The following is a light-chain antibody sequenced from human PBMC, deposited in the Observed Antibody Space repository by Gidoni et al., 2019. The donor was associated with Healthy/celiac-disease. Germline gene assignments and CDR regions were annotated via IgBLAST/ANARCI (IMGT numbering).Light chain of an antibody. CDR3: QQSYSTFFT. J-gene: IGKJ3*01. V-gene: IGKV1-39*01. CDR1: QSISSY. Sequence: DIQMTQSPSSLSASVGDRVTITCRASQSISSYLNWYQQKPGKAPKLLIYAASSLQSGVPSRFSGSGSWTDFTLTISSLQPEDFATYYCQQSYSTFFTFGPGTKVDIQ. CDR2: AAS.